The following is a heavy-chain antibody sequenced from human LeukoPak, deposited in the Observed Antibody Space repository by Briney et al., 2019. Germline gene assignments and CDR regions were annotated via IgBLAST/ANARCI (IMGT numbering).Heavy chain of an antibody. CDR2: IYYTGTT. V-gene: IGHV4-59*01. CDR1: NGSISSFY. CDR3: ARGYGRYFDY. Sequence: SETLSLTCTVSNGSISSFYWTWIRQPPGKGLEWTGYIYYTGTTDYNPSLKSRVTISVDTSKTQFSLKLSSVTAADTAVYYCARGYGRYFDYWGQGTLVTVSS. J-gene: IGHJ4*02. D-gene: IGHD5-18*01.